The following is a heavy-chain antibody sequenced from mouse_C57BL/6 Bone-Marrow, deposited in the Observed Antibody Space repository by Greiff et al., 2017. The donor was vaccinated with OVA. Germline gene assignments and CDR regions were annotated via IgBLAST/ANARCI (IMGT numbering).Heavy chain of an antibody. J-gene: IGHJ4*01. Sequence: QVQLQQPGAELVKPGASVKLSCKASGYTFTSYWMHWVKQRPGQGLEWIGMIHPNSGSTNYNEKFKSKATLTVDKSSSTAYIQLSSLTSEDSAVYYCARSHYYYGSSYAMDYWGQGTSVTVSS. CDR3: ARSHYYYGSSYAMDY. V-gene: IGHV1-64*01. CDR2: IHPNSGST. D-gene: IGHD1-1*01. CDR1: GYTFTSYW.